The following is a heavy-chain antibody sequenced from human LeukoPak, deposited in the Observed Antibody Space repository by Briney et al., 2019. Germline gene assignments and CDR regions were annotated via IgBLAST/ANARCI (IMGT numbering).Heavy chain of an antibody. J-gene: IGHJ4*02. Sequence: GRSLRLSCAASGFTFSSYAMHWVRQAPGKGLEWVAVISYDGSNKYYADSVKGRFTISRDNSKNTLYLQMNSLRAEDTAVYYCAAYARYSSSGWGQGTLVTVSS. V-gene: IGHV3-30-3*01. CDR3: AAYARYSSSG. CDR2: ISYDGSNK. D-gene: IGHD6-13*01. CDR1: GFTFSSYA.